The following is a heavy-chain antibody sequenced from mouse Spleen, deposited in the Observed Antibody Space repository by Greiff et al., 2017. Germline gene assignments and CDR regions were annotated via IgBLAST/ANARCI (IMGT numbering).Heavy chain of an antibody. V-gene: IGHV1-53*01. Sequence: QVHVKQPGTELVKPGASVKLSCKASGYTFTSYWMHWVKQRPGQGLEWIGNINPSNGGTNYNEKFKSKATLTVDKSSSTAYMQLSSLTSEDSAVYYCARWGYYGSSHDYWGQGTTLTVSS. CDR1: GYTFTSYW. J-gene: IGHJ2*01. CDR3: ARWGYYGSSHDY. D-gene: IGHD1-1*01. CDR2: INPSNGGT.